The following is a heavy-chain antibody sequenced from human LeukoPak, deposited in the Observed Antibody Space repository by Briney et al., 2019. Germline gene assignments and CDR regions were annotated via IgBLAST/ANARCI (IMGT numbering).Heavy chain of an antibody. Sequence: ASVKVSCKASGYTFTGYYMHWVRQAPGQGLEWMGWINPNSGGTNYAQKFQGRVTMTRDTSISTAYMELSRLRSDDTAVYYCARGWFGYIGYFDYWGHGTLVTVSS. D-gene: IGHD3-22*01. CDR2: INPNSGGT. V-gene: IGHV1-2*02. CDR1: GYTFTGYY. J-gene: IGHJ4*01. CDR3: ARGWFGYIGYFDY.